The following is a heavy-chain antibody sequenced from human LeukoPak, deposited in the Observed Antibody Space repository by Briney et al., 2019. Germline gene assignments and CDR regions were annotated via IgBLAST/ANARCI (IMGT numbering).Heavy chain of an antibody. CDR3: ARGSQWGDYAGFDP. CDR2: GHHSGST. Sequence: SETLSLTCAVYGGSFSNCYWTWIRQPPGKGLEWIGEGHHSGSTNYNPSLKTRVTISVDTSRSQFSLKLTSVTAADTAVYYCARGSQWGDYAGFDPWGQGTLVTVSS. J-gene: IGHJ5*02. CDR1: GGSFSNCY. V-gene: IGHV4-34*01. D-gene: IGHD4-17*01.